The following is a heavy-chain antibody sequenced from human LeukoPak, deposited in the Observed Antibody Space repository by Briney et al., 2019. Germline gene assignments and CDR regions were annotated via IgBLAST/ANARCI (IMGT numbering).Heavy chain of an antibody. J-gene: IGHJ6*02. D-gene: IGHD6-19*01. V-gene: IGHV4-59*01. CDR3: ARDRHSSGYYYGMDV. CDR2: IYYSGST. Sequence: SETLSLTCTVSGGSISSYYWSWIRQPPGKGLEWTGYIYYSGSTNYNPSLKSRVTISVDTSKNQFSLKLSSMTAADTAVYYCARDRHSSGYYYGMDVWGQGTTVTVSS. CDR1: GGSISSYY.